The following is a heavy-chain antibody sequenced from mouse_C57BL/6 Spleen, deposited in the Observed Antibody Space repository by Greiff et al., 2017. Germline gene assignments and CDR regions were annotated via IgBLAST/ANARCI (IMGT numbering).Heavy chain of an antibody. CDR3: AHDWDWAMGY. CDR1: GFSLTSYG. J-gene: IGHJ4*01. V-gene: IGHV2-2*01. D-gene: IGHD4-1*01. Sequence: QVQLQQSGPGLVQPSQSLSITCTASGFSLTSYGVHWVRQSPGKGLEWLGVIWGGGSTDYNAAFISRLSISKDNTKSQVFFKKNSLQADDTAMYYCAHDWDWAMGYWGQGTSVTVSS. CDR2: IWGGGST.